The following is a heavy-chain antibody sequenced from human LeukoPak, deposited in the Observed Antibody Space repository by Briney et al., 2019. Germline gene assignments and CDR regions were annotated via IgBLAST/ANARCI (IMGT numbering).Heavy chain of an antibody. CDR3: ARGGSYFDISGYYFY. V-gene: IGHV3-23*01. D-gene: IGHD3-22*01. Sequence: GGSLRLSCAASGFTFSSYAITWVRQAPGRGLEWVSSIDPSGVSTSYADSVKGRFTISRDNSKNTLYLQMNSLRTEDTAVYYCARGGSYFDISGYYFYWGQGTLVTVSS. CDR1: GFTFSSYA. J-gene: IGHJ4*02. CDR2: IDPSGVST.